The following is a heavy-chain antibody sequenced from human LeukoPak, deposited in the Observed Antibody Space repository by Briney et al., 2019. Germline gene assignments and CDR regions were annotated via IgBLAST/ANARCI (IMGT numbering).Heavy chain of an antibody. D-gene: IGHD3-22*01. CDR2: IKQDGSEK. J-gene: IGHJ4*02. CDR1: GFTFSSYW. V-gene: IGHV3-7*01. Sequence: GGSLRLSCAASGFTFSSYWMSWVRQAPGKGLEWVANIKQDGSEKYYVDSVKGRFTISRDNAKNSLYLQMNSLRAEDTAVYYCARDNGVRGYYDSSGYXXGFDYWGQGTLVTVSS. CDR3: ARDNGVRGYYDSSGYXXGFDY.